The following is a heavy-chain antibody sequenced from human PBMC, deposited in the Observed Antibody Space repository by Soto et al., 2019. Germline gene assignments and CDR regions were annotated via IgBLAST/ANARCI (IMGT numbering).Heavy chain of an antibody. Sequence: PGGSLRLSCAASGFTFSSYWMHWVRQAPGKGLVWVSRINSDGSSTSYADSVKGRFTISRDNAKNTLYLQMNSLRAEDTAVYYCASVDYGPPYYYYGMDGWGQGTTVTVSS. CDR3: ASVDYGPPYYYYGMDG. D-gene: IGHD4-17*01. J-gene: IGHJ6*02. CDR1: GFTFSSYW. V-gene: IGHV3-74*01. CDR2: INSDGSST.